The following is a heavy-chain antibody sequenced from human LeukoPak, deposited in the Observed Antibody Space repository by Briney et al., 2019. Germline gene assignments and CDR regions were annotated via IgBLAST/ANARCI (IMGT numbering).Heavy chain of an antibody. CDR2: IRSKANSYAT. J-gene: IGHJ6*02. Sequence: GGSLKLSCAASGFTFSGSAMHWVRQASGKGLEWVGRIRSKANSYATAYAASVKGRFTISRDVSKNTAYLQMNSLKTEDTAVYYCTRLVEYYDSSGYYYTGYYYYGMDVWGQGTTVTVSS. D-gene: IGHD3-22*01. CDR1: GFTFSGSA. V-gene: IGHV3-73*01. CDR3: TRLVEYYDSSGYYYTGYYYYGMDV.